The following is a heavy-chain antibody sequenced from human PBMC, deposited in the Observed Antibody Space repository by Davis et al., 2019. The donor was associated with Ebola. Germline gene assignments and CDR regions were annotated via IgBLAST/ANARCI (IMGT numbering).Heavy chain of an antibody. CDR2: IYYSGST. CDR3: ARHGYCSGGSCYAYHMDV. J-gene: IGHJ6*03. D-gene: IGHD2-15*01. Sequence: SETLSLTCTVSGGSISSYYWSWIRQSPGKGLEWIGYIYYSGSTNYNPSLKSRVTISVDTSKNQFSLKLRSVTAADTAVDYCARHGYCSGGSCYAYHMDVWGKGTTVTVSS. V-gene: IGHV4-59*08. CDR1: GGSISSYY.